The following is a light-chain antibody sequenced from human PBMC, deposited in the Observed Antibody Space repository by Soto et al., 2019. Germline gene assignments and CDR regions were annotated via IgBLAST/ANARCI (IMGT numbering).Light chain of an antibody. CDR3: QEYSKWPLFT. Sequence: EIVVTQSPGILSVSPGDRATLSCRASQSVSTNLAWYQQKPGQAPTHLIYAASTRATGIPARFTGSGSGTDFTLTISSLQSEDFAVYYCQEYSKWPLFTFGPGTRVEIK. J-gene: IGKJ3*01. CDR1: QSVSTN. CDR2: AAS. V-gene: IGKV3-15*01.